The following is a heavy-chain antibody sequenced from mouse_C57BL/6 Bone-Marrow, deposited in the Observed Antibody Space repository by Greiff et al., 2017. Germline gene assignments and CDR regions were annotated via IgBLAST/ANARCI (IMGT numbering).Heavy chain of an antibody. J-gene: IGHJ2*01. CDR2: INPYNGDT. V-gene: IGHV1-37*01. Sequence: VQLQQSGPELVKPGASVKISCKASGYSFTGYFMNWVKQSHGKSLEWIGRINPYNGDTFYNHKFKGKATFTVAKSSSTAPIELLSLTCEDFAVYYCARGGIWLGPSTVVAPYFDYGGQGTTLTVSS. D-gene: IGHD1-1*01. CDR1: GYSFTGYF. CDR3: ARGGIWLGPSTVVAPYFDY.